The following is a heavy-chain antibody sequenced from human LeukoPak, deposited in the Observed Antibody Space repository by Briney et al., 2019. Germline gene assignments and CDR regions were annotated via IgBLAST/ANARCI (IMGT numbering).Heavy chain of an antibody. Sequence: VASVTVSCKASGYTFTSYGISWVRQAPGQGLEWMGWISAYNGNTNYAQKLQGRVTMTTDTSTSTAYMELRSLRSDDTAVYYCASAPSVFGYDFWSGSMGYWGRGTLVTVSS. CDR3: ASAPSVFGYDFWSGSMGY. CDR1: GYTFTSYG. V-gene: IGHV1-18*01. J-gene: IGHJ4*02. D-gene: IGHD3-3*01. CDR2: ISAYNGNT.